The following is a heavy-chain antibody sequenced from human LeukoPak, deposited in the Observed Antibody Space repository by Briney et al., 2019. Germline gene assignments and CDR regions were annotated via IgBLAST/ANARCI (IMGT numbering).Heavy chain of an antibody. D-gene: IGHD2-21*01. CDR1: GFTSSAFW. CDR3: ATFAGVVPGVLLL. CDR2: IKKDGSEK. J-gene: IGHJ6*03. Sequence: GGSLRLSCVASGFTSSAFWMSWVRRPPGKGLEWVANIKKDGSEKEYVDSVKGRFSIFRDNAKNSVYLQRNSLRAEDTAVYYCATFAGVVPGVLLLWGKGTTVTVSS. V-gene: IGHV3-7*01.